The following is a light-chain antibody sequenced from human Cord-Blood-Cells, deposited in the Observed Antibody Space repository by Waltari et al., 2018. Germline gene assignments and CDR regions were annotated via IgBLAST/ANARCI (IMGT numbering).Light chain of an antibody. CDR2: DVS. CDR3: SSYTSSSTLV. Sequence: QSALTQPASVSGSPGQSITISCTGTSSDVGGYNYVSWYQQHPGKAPQLMIYDVSNRHSGVFKLFAGSNSGNTASLTISGLQAEDEADYYCSSYTSSSTLVFGGGTKLTVL. CDR1: SSDVGGYNY. V-gene: IGLV2-14*01. J-gene: IGLJ2*01.